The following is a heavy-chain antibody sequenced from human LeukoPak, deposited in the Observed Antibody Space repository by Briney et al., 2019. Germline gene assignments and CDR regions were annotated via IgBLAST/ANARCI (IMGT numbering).Heavy chain of an antibody. CDR1: GYTFRGNY. Sequence: GASVKISCKASGYTFRGNYIHWLRQAPGQGLEWMGWISAYNGNTNYAQKLQGRVTMTTDTSTSTAYMELRSLRSDDTAVYYCALSCSSTSCYGPIDAFDIWGQGTMVTVSS. CDR3: ALSCSSTSCYGPIDAFDI. V-gene: IGHV1-18*04. CDR2: ISAYNGNT. D-gene: IGHD2-2*01. J-gene: IGHJ3*02.